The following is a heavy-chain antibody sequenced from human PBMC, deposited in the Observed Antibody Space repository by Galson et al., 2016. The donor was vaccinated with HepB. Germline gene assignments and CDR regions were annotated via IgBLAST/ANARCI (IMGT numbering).Heavy chain of an antibody. D-gene: IGHD3-3*02. V-gene: IGHV1-18*01. CDR2: ISGYNGNT. CDR1: GYTFTAYG. CDR3: ARERSAFYYYYYGMDV. Sequence: SVKVSCKASGYTFTAYGLSWVRQAPGQGLEWMGWISGYNGNTEYAKKFQGRVTMTTDTSTSTVYMELRSLRSDDTAVYYCARERSAFYYYYYGMDVWGQGTTVTVSS. J-gene: IGHJ6*02.